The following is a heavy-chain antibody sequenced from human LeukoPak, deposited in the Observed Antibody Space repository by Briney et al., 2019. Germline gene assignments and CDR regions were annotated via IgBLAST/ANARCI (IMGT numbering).Heavy chain of an antibody. D-gene: IGHD1-26*01. CDR2: IWSDGDNK. CDR3: AKGVGSTMISYSYIDV. J-gene: IGHJ6*03. CDR1: GFNFRTYG. V-gene: IGHV3-30*02. Sequence: GGSLRLSCAASGFNFRTYGMHWVRQVPGRGLEGVAFIWSDGDNKNYAEFVKGRFTISRDNSKNTLYLQMNSLRAEDTAVYSCAKGVGSTMISYSYIDVWGKGSAVTVSS.